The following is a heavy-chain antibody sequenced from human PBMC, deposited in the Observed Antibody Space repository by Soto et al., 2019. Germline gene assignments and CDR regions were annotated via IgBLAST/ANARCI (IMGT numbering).Heavy chain of an antibody. CDR3: ARGTGSYQAEGFDY. D-gene: IGHD1-26*01. CDR1: GFTFSSYG. CDR2: IWYDGSNK. J-gene: IGHJ4*02. V-gene: IGHV3-33*01. Sequence: QVQLVESGGGVVQPGRSRRLSCAAYGFTFSSYGMHWVRQAPGKGLEWVAVIWYDGSNKYYADSVKGRFTISRDNSKNTMYLQMNSLRAEDTAVYYCARGTGSYQAEGFDYWGQGTLVTVSS.